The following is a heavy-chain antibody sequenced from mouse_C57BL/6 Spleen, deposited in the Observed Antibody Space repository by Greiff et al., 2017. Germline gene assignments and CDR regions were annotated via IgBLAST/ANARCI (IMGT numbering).Heavy chain of an antibody. Sequence: QVQLQQPGAELVKPGASVKLSCTASGYTFTSYWMHWVKQRPGQGLEWIGMIHPNSGSTNYNEKFKSKATLTVDKSSSTAYMQLSSLTSEEAAVYYCARGVAWDGGYWGQGTTLTVSS. CDR3: ARGVAWDGGY. CDR2: IHPNSGST. D-gene: IGHD1-1*02. CDR1: GYTFTSYW. J-gene: IGHJ2*01. V-gene: IGHV1-64*01.